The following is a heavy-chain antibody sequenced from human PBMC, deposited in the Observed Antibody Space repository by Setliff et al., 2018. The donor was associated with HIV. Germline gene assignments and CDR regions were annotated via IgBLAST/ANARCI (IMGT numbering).Heavy chain of an antibody. Sequence: SETLSLTCTVSGGSISSYYWSWIRQPPGKGLEWIGYIYYGGSTNYNPSLKSRVTISVDTSKNQFSLKLTSVTAADTAVYYCARSYCGGGLCFRGLDLWGQGTTVTVSS. D-gene: IGHD2-21*01. J-gene: IGHJ6*02. CDR2: IYYGGST. V-gene: IGHV4-59*12. CDR1: GGSISSYY. CDR3: ARSYCGGGLCFRGLDL.